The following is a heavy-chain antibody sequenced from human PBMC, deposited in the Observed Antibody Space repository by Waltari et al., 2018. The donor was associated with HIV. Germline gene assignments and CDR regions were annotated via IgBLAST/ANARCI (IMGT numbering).Heavy chain of an antibody. V-gene: IGHV3-23*01. CDR3: AKSMRDLRPSAFDV. D-gene: IGHD2-8*01. J-gene: IGHJ3*01. CDR2: LSGSGSTA. Sequence: DVQLLESGGGLVQPGGSLRLSCAASRLTFRNFAKSWVRQAPGKGREWVSALSGSGSTASDADYVKGRFTISRDFSNNTLFLQMNNLRAEDTAVYFCAKSMRDLRPSAFDVWGQGTMVAISS. CDR1: RLTFRNFA.